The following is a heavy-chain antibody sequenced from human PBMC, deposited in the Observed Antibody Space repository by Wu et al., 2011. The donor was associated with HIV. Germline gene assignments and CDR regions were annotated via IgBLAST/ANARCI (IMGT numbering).Heavy chain of an antibody. J-gene: IGHJ3*02. CDR2: MNPNTGNT. V-gene: IGHV1-8*03. D-gene: IGHD3-22*01. CDR1: GYTFSSSD. Sequence: QVQLVQSGAEVKKPGASVKVSCKASGYTFSSSDINWVRQAPGQGLEWVGWMNPNTGNTGYGEKFQGRVTISTNTSISTAYMEVRSLRSEDTALYYCVRVSYYYDGSGYNDAFDIWGQGTMVSSLQ. CDR3: VRVSYYYDGSGYNDAFDI.